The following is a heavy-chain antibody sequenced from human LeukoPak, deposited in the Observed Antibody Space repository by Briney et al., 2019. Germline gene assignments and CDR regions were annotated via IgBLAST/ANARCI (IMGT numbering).Heavy chain of an antibody. V-gene: IGHV4-34*01. CDR3: ARTGYSYGYYYYYYMDV. D-gene: IGHD5-18*01. CDR1: GGSFSDYS. J-gene: IGHJ6*03. Sequence: SETLSLTCAVYGGSFSDYSWTWIRQAPGEGLEWIGEINHNGGTNHNPSLVSRVIISVDASKNQFSLKLSSVTAADTAVYYCARTGYSYGYYYYYYMDVWGKGTTVTVSS. CDR2: INHNGGT.